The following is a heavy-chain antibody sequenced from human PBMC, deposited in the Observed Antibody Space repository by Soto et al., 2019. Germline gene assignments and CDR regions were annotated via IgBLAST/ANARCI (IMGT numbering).Heavy chain of an antibody. J-gene: IGHJ4*02. D-gene: IGHD3-9*01. CDR2: ISGSGGST. CDR3: AKDPDYDILTGYSVSLYFDY. CDR1: GFTFSSYA. Sequence: SGGSLRLSCAASGFTFSSYAMSRVRQAPGKGLEWVSAISGSGGSTYYADSVKGRFTISRDNSKNTLYLQMNSLRAEDTAVYYCAKDPDYDILTGYSVSLYFDYWGQGTLVTVSS. V-gene: IGHV3-23*01.